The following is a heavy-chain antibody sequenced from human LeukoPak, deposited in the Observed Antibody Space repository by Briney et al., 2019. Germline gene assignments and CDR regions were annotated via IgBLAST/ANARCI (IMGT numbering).Heavy chain of an antibody. Sequence: SETLSLTCSVSGGSISSYYWSWIRQPPGKGLEWIGYIYYSGSTNYNTSLKSRVTISLDASKNQFSLKLSSVTAADTAVYYCARGVRFLEWYHYYYYMDVWGKGTTVTVSS. CDR3: ARGVRFLEWYHYYYYMDV. D-gene: IGHD3-3*01. CDR1: GGSISSYY. J-gene: IGHJ6*03. CDR2: IYYSGST. V-gene: IGHV4-59*01.